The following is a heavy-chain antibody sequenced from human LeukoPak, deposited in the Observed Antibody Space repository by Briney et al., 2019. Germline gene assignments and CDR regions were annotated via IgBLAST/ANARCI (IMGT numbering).Heavy chain of an antibody. CDR2: VSGSGGST. CDR1: GFPFSSYD. CDR3: ANFPGATSGYYYYGMDV. D-gene: IGHD3-10*01. J-gene: IGHJ6*02. V-gene: IGHV3-23*01. Sequence: GRTLRLSCAASGFPFSSYDVSWVRQAPGKGLEGVSAVSGSGGSTYYADAVKSRFTISRDNSKNTLYLQMNSLRAEDTAVYYCANFPGATSGYYYYGMDVWGQGTTVTVSS.